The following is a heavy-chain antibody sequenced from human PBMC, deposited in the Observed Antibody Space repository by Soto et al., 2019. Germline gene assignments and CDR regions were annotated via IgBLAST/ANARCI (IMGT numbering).Heavy chain of an antibody. CDR3: ARGRLEGLTDYYYYYGMDV. J-gene: IGHJ6*02. V-gene: IGHV1-69*13. D-gene: IGHD2-8*02. Sequence: GASVKVSCKASGGTFSSYAISWVRQAPGQGLEWMGGIIPIFGTANYAQKFQGRVTITADESTSTAYMELSSLRSEDTAVYYCARGRLEGLTDYYYYYGMDVWGQGTTVTVSS. CDR1: GGTFSSYA. CDR2: IIPIFGTA.